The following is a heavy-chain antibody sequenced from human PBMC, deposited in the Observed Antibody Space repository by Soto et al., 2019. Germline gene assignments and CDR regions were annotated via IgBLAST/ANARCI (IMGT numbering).Heavy chain of an antibody. J-gene: IGHJ6*02. V-gene: IGHV1-69*02. Sequence: SVKVSCKASGGTFSSSSISWVRQAPGQGLEWMGRIIPILGIANHAQKFQGRVTITADKSTDTAYMDLSSLRSEDTALYYCARRVVPATPGPSYGMDVWGQGTTVTVSS. CDR2: IIPILGIA. CDR1: GGTFSSSS. CDR3: ARRVVPATPGPSYGMDV. D-gene: IGHD2-2*01.